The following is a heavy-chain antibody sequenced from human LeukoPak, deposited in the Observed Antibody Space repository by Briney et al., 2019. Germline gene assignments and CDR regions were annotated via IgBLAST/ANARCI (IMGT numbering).Heavy chain of an antibody. Sequence: ESGPALVKPTQTLTLTCTFSGFSLRTRGMCVSWIRQPPGKALEWLARIDWDDDKYYNTSLKTRLTISKDTSKNQVVLTMTNMDPVDTATYYCARIVTYYDILTGYLDWGQGTLVIVSS. V-gene: IGHV2-70*11. CDR1: GFSLRTRGMC. D-gene: IGHD3-9*01. CDR3: ARIVTYYDILTGYLD. CDR2: IDWDDDK. J-gene: IGHJ4*02.